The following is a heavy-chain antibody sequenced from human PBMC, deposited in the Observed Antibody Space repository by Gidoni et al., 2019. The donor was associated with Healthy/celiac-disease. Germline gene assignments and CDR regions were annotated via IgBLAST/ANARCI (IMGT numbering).Heavy chain of an antibody. CDR1: GFTFSSYS. CDR2: ISSSSSYI. J-gene: IGHJ4*02. D-gene: IGHD3-9*01. Sequence: EVQLVESGGGLVKPGGSLRLSCAAYGFTFSSYSMNWVRQAPGKGLEWVSSISSSSSYIYYADLVKGRFTISRDNAKNSLYLQMNSLRAEDTAVYYCARDVSNDWGTKYYFDYWGQGTLVTVSS. CDR3: ARDVSNDWGTKYYFDY. V-gene: IGHV3-21*01.